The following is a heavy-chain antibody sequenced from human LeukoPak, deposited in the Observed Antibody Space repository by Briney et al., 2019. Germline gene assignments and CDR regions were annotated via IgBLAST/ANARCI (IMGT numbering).Heavy chain of an antibody. V-gene: IGHV4-59*01. CDR2: IYYSGST. CDR1: GGSISSYY. CDR3: ARDARRGYDWNNYYYYGMDV. J-gene: IGHJ6*02. Sequence: PSETLSLTCTVSGGSISSYYWSWIRQPPGKGLEWIGYIYYSGSTNYNPSLKSRVTISVDTSKNQFSLKLSSVTAADTAVYYCARDARRGYDWNNYYYYGMDVWGQGTTVTVSS. D-gene: IGHD5-12*01.